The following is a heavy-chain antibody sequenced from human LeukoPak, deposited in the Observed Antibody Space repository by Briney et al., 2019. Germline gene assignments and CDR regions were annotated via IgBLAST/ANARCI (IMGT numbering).Heavy chain of an antibody. J-gene: IGHJ3*01. CDR3: ARDRDCSRTSCFNAFDV. Sequence: GGSLRLSCAASGFTFSTYGMHWVRQAPGKGLEWVAVISHDGNDQYYGDSVKGRFTISRDNSKNALYLQMNSLRLEDTAVYYCARDRDCSRTSCFNAFDVWGQGTMAIVSS. D-gene: IGHD2-2*01. CDR2: ISHDGNDQ. V-gene: IGHV3-30*03. CDR1: GFTFSTYG.